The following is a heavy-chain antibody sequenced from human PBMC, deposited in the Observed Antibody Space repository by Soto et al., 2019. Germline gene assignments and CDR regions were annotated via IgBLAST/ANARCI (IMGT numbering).Heavy chain of an antibody. CDR2: IYYSGST. J-gene: IGHJ4*02. CDR1: GGSISSGDYY. Sequence: SETLSLTCTVSGGSISSGDYYWSWIRQPPGKGLEWIGYIYYSGSTYYNPSLKSRVTISVDTSKNQFSLKLSSVTAADTAVYYCARALSPSSVGPHYDFWSGYYTLDYWGQGTLVTVSS. D-gene: IGHD3-3*01. V-gene: IGHV4-30-4*01. CDR3: ARALSPSSVGPHYDFWSGYYTLDY.